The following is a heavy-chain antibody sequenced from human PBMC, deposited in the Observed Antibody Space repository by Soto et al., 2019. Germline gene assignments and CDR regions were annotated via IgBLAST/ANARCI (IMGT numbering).Heavy chain of an antibody. V-gene: IGHV4-34*01. CDR3: ARSSGYETF. Sequence: QVQLHQWGAGLLKPSETLSLTCAVYGGSFSGFYWSWIRQPPGQGLEWIGEINHIGGTKYNPSLKSRVSISVDTSRNQFSLKLSSVTAADTAVYYCARSSGYETFWGQGTLVTVSS. CDR2: INHIGGT. J-gene: IGHJ4*02. CDR1: GGSFSGFY. D-gene: IGHD5-12*01.